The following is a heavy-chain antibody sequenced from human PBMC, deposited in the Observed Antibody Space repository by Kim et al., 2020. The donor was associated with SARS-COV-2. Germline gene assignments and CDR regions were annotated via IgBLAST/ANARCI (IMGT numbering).Heavy chain of an antibody. Sequence: ASVKVSCKASGYTFTSYDINWVRQATGQGLEWMGWMNPNSGNTGYAQKFQGRVTMTRNTSISTAYMELSSLRSEDTAVYYCARGVSGPLLRYFDWLRTEPNGHNWFDPWGQGTLVTVSS. CDR3: ARGVSGPLLRYFDWLRTEPNGHNWFDP. D-gene: IGHD3-9*01. CDR2: MNPNSGNT. V-gene: IGHV1-8*01. J-gene: IGHJ5*02. CDR1: GYTFTSYD.